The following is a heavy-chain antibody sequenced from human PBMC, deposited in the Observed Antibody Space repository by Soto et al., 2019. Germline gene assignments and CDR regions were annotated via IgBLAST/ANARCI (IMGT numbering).Heavy chain of an antibody. V-gene: IGHV1-69*08. J-gene: IGHJ4*02. CDR1: GGTFSSYT. Sequence: QVQLVQSGAEVKKPGSSVKVSCKASGGTFSSYTISWVRQAPGQGLEWMGRIIPILGIANYAQKFQGRVTITEDKSTSTAYMELSSLRSEDTAVYYCAREEYYYGSGAFFDSWGQGTLVTVSS. CDR2: IIPILGIA. D-gene: IGHD3-10*01. CDR3: AREEYYYGSGAFFDS.